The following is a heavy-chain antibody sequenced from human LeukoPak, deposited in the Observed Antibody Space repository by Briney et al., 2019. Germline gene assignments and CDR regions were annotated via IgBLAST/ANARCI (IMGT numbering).Heavy chain of an antibody. CDR1: GFTFSSYA. Sequence: PGGSLRLSCAASGFTFSSYAMSWVRQAPGKGLEWVSGIGASGDSTYYADSVKGRFTISRDNSKNTLYLQMNSLRAEDTAVYYCARGGPRTSYGDYQPYYYYYMDVWGKGTTVTISS. J-gene: IGHJ6*03. CDR3: ARGGPRTSYGDYQPYYYYYMDV. CDR2: IGASGDST. V-gene: IGHV3-23*01. D-gene: IGHD4-17*01.